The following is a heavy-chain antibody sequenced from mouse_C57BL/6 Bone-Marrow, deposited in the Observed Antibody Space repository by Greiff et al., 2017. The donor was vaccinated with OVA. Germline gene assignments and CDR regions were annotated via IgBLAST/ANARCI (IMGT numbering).Heavy chain of an antibody. CDR2: ISNGGGRT. CDR1: GFTFSDYY. Sequence: DVQLVESGGGLVQPGGSLKLSCAASGFTFSDYYMYWVRQTPEKRLEWVAYISNGGGRTYYPDTVKGRYTISRDKAKNTRCLQMSRLKSEDTAMYYGARHLDFDYWGQGTTLTVSS. V-gene: IGHV5-12*01. CDR3: ARHLDFDY. J-gene: IGHJ2*01.